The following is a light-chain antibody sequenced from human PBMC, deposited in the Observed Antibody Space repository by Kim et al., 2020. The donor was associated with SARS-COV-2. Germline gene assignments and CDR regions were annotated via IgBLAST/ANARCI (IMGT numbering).Light chain of an antibody. CDR3: QQYDIWPPIT. Sequence: SPGERVTLSCRASQSVSSNLAWYQHRPGQAPRLLIFGASTRATGVPLRFSGSGSGTEFTLSISSLQSEDFAVYYCQQYDIWPPITFGQGTRLEIK. V-gene: IGKV3-15*01. CDR1: QSVSSN. CDR2: GAS. J-gene: IGKJ5*01.